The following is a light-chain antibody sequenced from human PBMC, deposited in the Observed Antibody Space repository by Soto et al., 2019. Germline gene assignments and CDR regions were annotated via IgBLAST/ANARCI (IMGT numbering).Light chain of an antibody. CDR3: HQYSSSPYT. J-gene: IGKJ2*01. V-gene: IGKV3-20*01. CDR2: GAS. Sequence: EIVLTQSPGTLSLSPGDRATLSCRASQSVTSTYLAWFQQKPGQAPRLLIYGASSRATGIPDRFSGRGSGTDFTLTISRLEPEDFAVYYCHQYSSSPYTFGQGTKLEIK. CDR1: QSVTSTY.